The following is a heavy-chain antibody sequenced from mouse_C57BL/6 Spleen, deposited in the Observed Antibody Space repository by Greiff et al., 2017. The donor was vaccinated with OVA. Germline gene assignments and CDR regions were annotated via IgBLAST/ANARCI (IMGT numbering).Heavy chain of an antibody. J-gene: IGHJ2*01. Sequence: QVQLQQPGAELVMPGASVKLSCKASGYTFTSYWMHWVKQRPGQGLEWIGEIDPSDSYTNYNQKFKGKSTLTVDKSSSTAYMQLSSLTSEDSAVYYCARSDYGIYFDYWGQGTTLTVSS. CDR3: ARSDYGIYFDY. CDR1: GYTFTSYW. CDR2: IDPSDSYT. D-gene: IGHD1-1*01. V-gene: IGHV1-69*01.